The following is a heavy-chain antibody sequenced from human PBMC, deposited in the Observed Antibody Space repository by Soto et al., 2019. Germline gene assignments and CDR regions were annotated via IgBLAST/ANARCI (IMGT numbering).Heavy chain of an antibody. CDR3: ANSFFWGVRYSSGWHGLRSAY. CDR2: ISGSGGST. J-gene: IGHJ4*02. V-gene: IGHV3-23*01. Sequence: GGSLRLSCAASGFTFSSYAMSWVRQAPGKGLEWVSAISGSGGSTYYADSVKGRFTISRDNSKNTLYLQMNSLRAEDTAVYYCANSFFWGVRYSSGWHGLRSAYWGQGTLVTVSS. CDR1: GFTFSSYA. D-gene: IGHD6-19*01.